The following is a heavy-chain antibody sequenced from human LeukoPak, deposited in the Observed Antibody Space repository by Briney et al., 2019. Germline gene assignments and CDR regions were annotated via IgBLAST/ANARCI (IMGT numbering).Heavy chain of an antibody. CDR1: GSSFTNYA. V-gene: IGHV7-4-1*02. J-gene: IGHJ4*02. Sequence: ASVKVSCKASGSSFTNYAMNWVRQAPGQGLEWMGWIHPSTGNPTYAQGFTGRFVFSLDTSVSTTYLQISSLKAEDTAVYFCARAFQSLGGLSLPDYWGQGTLLTASS. CDR3: ARAFQSLGGLSLPDY. D-gene: IGHD3-16*02. CDR2: IHPSTGNP.